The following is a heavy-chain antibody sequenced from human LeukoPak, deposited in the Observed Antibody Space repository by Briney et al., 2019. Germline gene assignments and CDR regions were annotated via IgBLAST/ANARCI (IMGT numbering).Heavy chain of an antibody. D-gene: IGHD1-26*01. V-gene: IGHV3-48*01. CDR3: ATESGTYSGTCFDY. CDR1: GFTSSKYK. J-gene: IGHJ4*02. CDR2: ISSSSNTI. Sequence: PGRSLRLSCAASGFTSSKYKMNWVRQAPGEGLGRVSYISSSSNTIYYADSVKGRFTISRDNAKNSLYLQMNSLRAEDTAVYYCATESGTYSGTCFDYWGQGNLVTVSS.